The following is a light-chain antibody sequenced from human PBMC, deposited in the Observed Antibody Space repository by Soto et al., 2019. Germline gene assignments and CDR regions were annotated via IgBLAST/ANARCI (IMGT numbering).Light chain of an antibody. Sequence: EIVMTQSPATLSVSPGERATLSCRASQSISSNLAWYQQKPGQAPRLLIYGASTRATGIPATFSGSGSGTELTITISSLQSEDFAVYYCQQYNNWPFTFGPGTKVDIK. CDR3: QQYNNWPFT. J-gene: IGKJ3*01. CDR1: QSISSN. CDR2: GAS. V-gene: IGKV3-15*01.